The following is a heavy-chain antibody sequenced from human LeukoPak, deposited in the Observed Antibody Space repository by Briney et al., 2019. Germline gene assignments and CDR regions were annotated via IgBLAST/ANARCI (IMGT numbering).Heavy chain of an antibody. J-gene: IGHJ4*02. CDR3: ARGEPIAARSLDY. D-gene: IGHD6-6*01. V-gene: IGHV1-69*13. CDR1: GGTFSSYA. CDR2: IIPIFGTA. Sequence: GASVKVSCKASGGTFSSYAISWVRQAPGQGLEWMGGIIPIFGTANYAQKFQGRVTITADESTSTAYMEPSSLRSEDTAVYYCARGEPIAARSLDYWGQGTLVTVSS.